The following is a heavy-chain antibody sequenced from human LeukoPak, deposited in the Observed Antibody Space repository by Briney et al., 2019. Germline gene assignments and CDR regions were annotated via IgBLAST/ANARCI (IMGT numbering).Heavy chain of an antibody. D-gene: IGHD4/OR15-4a*01. Sequence: SETLSLTRTVSGVSVSSGSYYWSWIRQPPGKGLEWIGYIYYSGSTNYNPSLKSRVTISVDTSKNQFSLKLSSVTVADTAVYYCARHGAEVVFYAFDIWGQGTTVTVSS. CDR1: GVSVSSGSYY. V-gene: IGHV4-61*01. CDR3: ARHGAEVVFYAFDI. CDR2: IYYSGST. J-gene: IGHJ3*02.